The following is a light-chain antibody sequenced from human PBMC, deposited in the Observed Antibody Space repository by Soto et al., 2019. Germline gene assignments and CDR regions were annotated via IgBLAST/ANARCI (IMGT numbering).Light chain of an antibody. Sequence: QSALTQPASVSGSPGQSITISCTGTSSDVGGYNHVSWYQQHPGKAPKLIIYEVRNRPSGVSNRLSGSKSGNTASLTISWLQADDEADYYCCSYTSSSIRVFGGGTKVTVL. CDR1: SSDVGGYNH. J-gene: IGLJ3*02. CDR2: EVR. V-gene: IGLV2-14*01. CDR3: CSYTSSSIRV.